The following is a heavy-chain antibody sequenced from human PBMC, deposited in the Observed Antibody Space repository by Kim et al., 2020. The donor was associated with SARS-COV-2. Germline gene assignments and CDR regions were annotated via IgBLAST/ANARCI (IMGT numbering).Heavy chain of an antibody. CDR2: ISYDGSNK. CDR1: GFTFSSYG. CDR3: AKDSDSGSFYDYYFDY. D-gene: IGHD1-26*01. Sequence: GGSLRLSCAASGFTFSSYGMHWVRQAPGKGLEWVAVISYDGSNKYYVDSVKGRFTISRDNSKNTLYLQMNSLRAEDTAVYYCAKDSDSGSFYDYYFDYWG. J-gene: IGHJ4*01. V-gene: IGHV3-30*18.